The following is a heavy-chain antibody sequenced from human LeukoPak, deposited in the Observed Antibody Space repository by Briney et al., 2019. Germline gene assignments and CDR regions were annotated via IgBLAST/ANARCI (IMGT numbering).Heavy chain of an antibody. V-gene: IGHV3-66*01. Sequence: GGSLRLSCAASGFTVSSNYMSWVRQAPGKGLEWVSVIYSGGSTYYADSVKGRLTISRDNSKNTLYLQMNSLRAEDTAVYHCVKSAGKDGYRDVFDIWCQGTVVTVSS. CDR2: IYSGGST. D-gene: IGHD5-24*01. CDR1: GFTVSSNY. J-gene: IGHJ3*02. CDR3: VKSAGKDGYRDVFDI.